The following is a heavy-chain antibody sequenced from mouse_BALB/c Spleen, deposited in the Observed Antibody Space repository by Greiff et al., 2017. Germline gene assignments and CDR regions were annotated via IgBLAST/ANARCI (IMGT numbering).Heavy chain of an antibody. V-gene: IGHV5-6-5*01. J-gene: IGHJ4*01. CDR2: ISSGGST. D-gene: IGHD1-2*01. CDR3: ARRGYGDYAMDY. CDR1: GFTFSSYA. Sequence: EVMVVESGGGLVKPGGSLKLSCAASGFTFSSYAMSWVRQTPEKRLEWVASISSGGSTYYPDSVKGRFTISRDNARNILYLQMSSLRSEDTAMYYCARRGYGDYAMDYWGQGTSVTVSS.